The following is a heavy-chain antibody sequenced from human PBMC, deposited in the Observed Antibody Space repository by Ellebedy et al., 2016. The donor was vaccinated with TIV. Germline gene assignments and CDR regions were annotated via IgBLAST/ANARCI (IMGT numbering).Heavy chain of an antibody. V-gene: IGHV4-39*01. CDR3: ARHADENSSGWYWVDY. CDR1: GGSISSSSYY. D-gene: IGHD6-19*01. CDR2: IYYSGST. Sequence: SETLSLXXTVSGGSISSSSYYWGWIRQPPGKGLEWIGSIYYSGSTYYNPSLKSRVTISVDTSKNQFSLKLSSVTAADTAVYYCARHADENSSGWYWVDYWGQGTLVTVSS. J-gene: IGHJ4*02.